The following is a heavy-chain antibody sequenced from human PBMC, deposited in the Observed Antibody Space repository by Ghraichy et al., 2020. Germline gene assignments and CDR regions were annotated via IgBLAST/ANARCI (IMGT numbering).Heavy chain of an antibody. J-gene: IGHJ3*02. Sequence: ASVKVSGKASGYIFTNYAIHWVRQAPGQRLAWMGWINPGNGDTRYSQNFQDRVTITRDTPASTVYFELRSLRSEDTALYYCVREEENDAFDMWGRGTMVTVSS. CDR3: VREEENDAFDM. CDR2: INPGNGDT. V-gene: IGHV1-3*01. CDR1: GYIFTNYA.